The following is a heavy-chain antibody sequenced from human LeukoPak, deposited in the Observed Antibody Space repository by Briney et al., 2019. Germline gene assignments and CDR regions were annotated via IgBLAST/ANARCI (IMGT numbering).Heavy chain of an antibody. J-gene: IGHJ6*03. CDR2: INHSGST. Sequence: SETLSLTCAVYGGSFSGYYWSWIRQPPGKGLEWIGEINHSGSTNYNPSLKSRVTISVDTSKNQFSLKLSSVTAADTAVYYCARVPGSHYYYYMDVWGKGTTVTISS. V-gene: IGHV4-34*01. CDR1: GGSFSGYY. D-gene: IGHD3-10*01. CDR3: ARVPGSHYYYYMDV.